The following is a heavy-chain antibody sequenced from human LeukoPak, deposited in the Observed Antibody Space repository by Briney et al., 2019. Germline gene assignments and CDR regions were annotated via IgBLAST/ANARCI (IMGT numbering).Heavy chain of an antibody. CDR2: ISAYNGNT. V-gene: IGHV1-18*01. CDR3: ARGLYCSSTSCYSYYFDY. D-gene: IGHD2-2*01. J-gene: IGHJ4*02. CDR1: GYTFTSYG. Sequence: ASVKVSCKASGYTFTSYGISWVRQAPGQGLEWMGWISAYNGNTNYAQKLQGRVTMTTDTSTSTAYMELRSPRSDDTAVYYCARGLYCSSTSCYSYYFDYWGQGTLVTVSS.